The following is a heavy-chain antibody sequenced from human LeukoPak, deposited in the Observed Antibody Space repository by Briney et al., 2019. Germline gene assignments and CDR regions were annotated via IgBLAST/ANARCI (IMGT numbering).Heavy chain of an antibody. J-gene: IGHJ4*02. V-gene: IGHV4-39*07. D-gene: IGHD6-13*01. CDR2: IFYSGST. CDR1: SGSINTSNYY. Sequence: SETLSLTCTVSSGSINTSNYYWGWVRQPPGKALEWIGNIFYSGSTYYSPSLKSRVTISLDTSRNQFSLKLSSVTAADTAVYYCAREGGYSSSWYSGGDYWGQGTLVTVSS. CDR3: AREGGYSSSWYSGGDY.